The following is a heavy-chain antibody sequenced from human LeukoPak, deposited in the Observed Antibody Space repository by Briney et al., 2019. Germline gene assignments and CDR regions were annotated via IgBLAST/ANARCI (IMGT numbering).Heavy chain of an antibody. CDR1: GFTFSSYG. Sequence: GGSLRLSCAASGFTFSSYGMHWVRQAPGKGLEWVAFIRYDGSNEYYADSVKGRFTISRDNSKNTLYLQMNSLRTEDTAVYYCAKTGYSGSAYGTWYFDYWGQGTLVTVSS. CDR3: AKTGYSGSAYGTWYFDY. D-gene: IGHD5-12*01. CDR2: IRYDGSNE. V-gene: IGHV3-30*02. J-gene: IGHJ4*02.